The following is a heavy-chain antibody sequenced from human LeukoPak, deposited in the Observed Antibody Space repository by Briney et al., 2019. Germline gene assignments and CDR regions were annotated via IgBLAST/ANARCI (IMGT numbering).Heavy chain of an antibody. CDR3: ARDMSGYCSGGRCYNMGYFDY. D-gene: IGHD2-15*01. Sequence: SVKVSCKASGGTFSSYAISWVRQAPGQGLEWMGGIIPIFGTANYAQKFQGRVTITADESTSTAYMELSSLRSEDTAVYYCARDMSGYCSGGRCYNMGYFDYWGQGTLVTVSS. CDR1: GGTFSSYA. CDR2: IIPIFGTA. J-gene: IGHJ4*02. V-gene: IGHV1-69*13.